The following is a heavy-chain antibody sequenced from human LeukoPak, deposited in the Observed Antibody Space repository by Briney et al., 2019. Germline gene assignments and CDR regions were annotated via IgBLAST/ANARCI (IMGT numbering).Heavy chain of an antibody. V-gene: IGHV1-8*03. CDR3: ARGIRYYYYYMDV. CDR1: GYSFTNYD. J-gene: IGHJ6*03. Sequence: GASVKVSCKASGYSFTNYDINWVRQATGQGLEWMGWMNPKSGDTGYSQKFQGRVFITRDTSISTAYMELSSLRSEDTAVYYCARGIRYYYYYMDVWGKGTTVTVSS. CDR2: MNPKSGDT.